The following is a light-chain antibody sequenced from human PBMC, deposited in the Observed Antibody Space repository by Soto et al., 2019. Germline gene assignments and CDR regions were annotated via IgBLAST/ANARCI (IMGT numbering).Light chain of an antibody. Sequence: QSVLTQPPSVSGAPGQRVTISCTGSRSNIGAGYAVHWYQQLPGTAPKLLIYDNTNRPSGVPDRFSASESGTSASLAITGLHAEDEADYYCQSYDTSLSASVFGGGTKLTV. V-gene: IGLV1-40*01. CDR3: QSYDTSLSASV. CDR1: RSNIGAGYA. J-gene: IGLJ2*01. CDR2: DNT.